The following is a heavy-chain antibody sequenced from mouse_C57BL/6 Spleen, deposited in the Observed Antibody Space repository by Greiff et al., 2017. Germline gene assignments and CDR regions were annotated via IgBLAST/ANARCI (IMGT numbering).Heavy chain of an antibody. D-gene: IGHD1-1*01. J-gene: IGHJ3*01. CDR2: ISSGSSTI. Sequence: EVQLVESGGGLVKPGGSLKLSCAASGFTFSDYGMHWVRQAPEKGLEWVAYISSGSSTIYYADTVKGRFTISRDNAKNTLFLQMTSLRSEDTAMYYCARVLLPRASWLAYWGQGTLVTVSA. V-gene: IGHV5-17*01. CDR1: GFTFSDYG. CDR3: ARVLLPRASWLAY.